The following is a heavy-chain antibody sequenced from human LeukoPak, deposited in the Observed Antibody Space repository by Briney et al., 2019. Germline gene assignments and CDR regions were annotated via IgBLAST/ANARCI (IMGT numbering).Heavy chain of an antibody. CDR3: ARDTYYYDSSGYWADY. CDR1: GDSISSGDYY. D-gene: IGHD3-22*01. J-gene: IGHJ4*02. CDR2: ISSSGST. Sequence: SQTLSLTCTVSGDSISSGDYYWSWIRQPAGKGLEWIGRISSSGSTNYNPSLKSRVTISVDTSKNQFSLKLSSVTAADTAVYYCARDTYYYDSSGYWADYWGQGTLVTVSS. V-gene: IGHV4-61*02.